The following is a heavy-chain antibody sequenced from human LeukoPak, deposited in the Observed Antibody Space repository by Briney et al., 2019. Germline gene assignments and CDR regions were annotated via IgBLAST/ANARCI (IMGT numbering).Heavy chain of an antibody. CDR2: ISSSSSTI. CDR3: ARVRGSSSYYFDY. D-gene: IGHD6-6*01. J-gene: IGHJ4*02. V-gene: IGHV3-48*02. CDR1: GFTFSSYS. Sequence: GGSLRLSCAASGFTFSSYSMNWVRQAPGKGLEWVSYISSSSSTIYYADSVKGRFAISRDNAKNSLYLQMNSLRDEHTAVYYCARVRGSSSYYFDYWGQGTLVTVSS.